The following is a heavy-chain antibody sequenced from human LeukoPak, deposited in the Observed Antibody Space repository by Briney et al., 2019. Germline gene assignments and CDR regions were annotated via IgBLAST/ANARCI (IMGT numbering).Heavy chain of an antibody. Sequence: GGSLRLSCAASGFTFSRFWMNWVRPAPGRGLEGVANIDQGGGRNNYVGSVKGRFTISRDNAKNSLFLEISSLRADDTAVYFCARDVEEGTFDIWGQGTTVTVSS. CDR3: ARDVEEGTFDI. V-gene: IGHV3-7*05. CDR1: GFTFSRFW. CDR2: IDQGGGRN. D-gene: IGHD6-13*01. J-gene: IGHJ3*02.